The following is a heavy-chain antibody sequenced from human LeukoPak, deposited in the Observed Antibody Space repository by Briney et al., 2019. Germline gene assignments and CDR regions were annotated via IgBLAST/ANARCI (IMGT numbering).Heavy chain of an antibody. Sequence: SETLSLTCTVSGGSVSSTEFSWGWIRQAPGKGLQWVGNLYYSGSTSYHPSLNSRVTMSVDTSKNQLSLKMTSVTAADTAVYYCARLSKGRYFDYIFDYWGQGSLVTVSS. CDR1: GGSVSSTEFS. J-gene: IGHJ4*02. D-gene: IGHD3-9*01. V-gene: IGHV4-39*01. CDR2: LYYSGST. CDR3: ARLSKGRYFDYIFDY.